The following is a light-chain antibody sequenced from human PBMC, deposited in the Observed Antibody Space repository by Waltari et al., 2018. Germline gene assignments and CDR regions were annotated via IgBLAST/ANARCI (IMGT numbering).Light chain of an antibody. CDR3: CSYAGRYTNYV. V-gene: IGLV2-11*01. CDR1: RSDVGAYDY. J-gene: IGLJ1*01. Sequence: QSALTQPRSVSWSPGQSVTISCTGTRSDVGAYDYVSWYQPRPGKAPKLIVDDGTERTSGVPDSCSGSKSDNKASLTISGIQADDEADYYCCSYAGRYTNYVFGSGTKVTVL. CDR2: DGT.